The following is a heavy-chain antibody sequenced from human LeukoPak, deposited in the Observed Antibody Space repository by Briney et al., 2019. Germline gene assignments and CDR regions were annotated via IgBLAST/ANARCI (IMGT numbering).Heavy chain of an antibody. CDR2: IYTSGST. D-gene: IGHD4-17*01. CDR1: GGSISSYY. J-gene: IGHJ5*02. CDR3: ARSRTTSGWFDP. Sequence: SETLSLTCTVSGGSISSYYWSWIRQPPGKGLEWIGYIYTSGSTNYNPSLKSRVTISVDTSKNQFSLKLSSVTAADTAVYYSARSRTTSGWFDPWGQGTLVTVSS. V-gene: IGHV4-4*09.